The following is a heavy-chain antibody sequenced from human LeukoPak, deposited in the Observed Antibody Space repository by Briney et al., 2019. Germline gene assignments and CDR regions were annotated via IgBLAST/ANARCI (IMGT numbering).Heavy chain of an antibody. CDR3: ARGPCDYDFWSGYCNWFDP. D-gene: IGHD3-3*01. CDR1: GGSISSYY. J-gene: IGHJ5*02. V-gene: IGHV4-59*01. CDR2: IYYSGST. Sequence: SETLSLTCTVSGGSISSYYWSWIRQPPGKGLEWIGHIYYSGSTNYNPSHKSRVTISVDTSKNQFSLKLSSVTAADTAVYYCARGPCDYDFWSGYCNWFDPWGQGTLVTVSS.